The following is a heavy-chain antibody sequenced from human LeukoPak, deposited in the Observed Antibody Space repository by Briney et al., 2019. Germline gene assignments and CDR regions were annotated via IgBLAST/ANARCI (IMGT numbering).Heavy chain of an antibody. D-gene: IGHD3-10*01. J-gene: IGHJ6*02. V-gene: IGHV3-30-3*01. CDR2: ISYDGSNK. Sequence: GRSLRLSCAASGFTFSSYAMHWVRQAPGKGLEWVSVISYDGSNKYYADSVKGRFTISRDNSKNTLYLQMNSLRAEDTAVYYCARVRGLLPTSADYGMDVWGQGTTVTVSS. CDR1: GFTFSSYA. CDR3: ARVRGLLPTSADYGMDV.